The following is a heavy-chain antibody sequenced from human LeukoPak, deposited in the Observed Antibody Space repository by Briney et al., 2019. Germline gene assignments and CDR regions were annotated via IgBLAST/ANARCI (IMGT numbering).Heavy chain of an antibody. V-gene: IGHV1-2*02. CDR1: GYTFTGYY. CDR3: ARDRYSSGWSRHDY. CDR2: INPNSGGT. Sequence: ASVKVSCKASGYTFTGYYMHWVRQAPGQGLEWMGWINPNSGGTNYAQKFQGRVTMTRDTSISTAYMELSRLRSDDTAVYYCARDRYSSGWSRHDYWGQGTLVTVSS. D-gene: IGHD6-19*01. J-gene: IGHJ4*02.